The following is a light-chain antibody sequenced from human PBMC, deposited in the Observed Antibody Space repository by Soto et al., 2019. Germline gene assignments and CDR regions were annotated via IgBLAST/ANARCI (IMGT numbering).Light chain of an antibody. Sequence: EIVLTQSPGTLSLSQGERATLSCRASQSVSSSYLAWYQQKPGQAPRLLIYGASSRATGIPDRFSGSGSGTDFTLTISRLEPEDFAVYYCQQYGSSPTFGQGTKV. CDR2: GAS. V-gene: IGKV3-20*01. CDR1: QSVSSSY. J-gene: IGKJ1*01. CDR3: QQYGSSPT.